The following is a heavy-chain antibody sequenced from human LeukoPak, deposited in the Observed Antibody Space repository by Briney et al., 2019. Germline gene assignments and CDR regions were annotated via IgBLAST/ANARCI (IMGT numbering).Heavy chain of an antibody. CDR3: ARGKFGDPLNH. V-gene: IGHV3-53*01. Sequence: PGGSLRLSCTASGFTVSANYINWVRQAPGKGLEWVSVVYTDGNIYYANSVKGRFTISKDNSKNTVDLLMNNVRAEDTALYYCARGKFGDPLNHWGQGTLVTASS. D-gene: IGHD3-10*01. J-gene: IGHJ5*02. CDR2: VYTDGNI. CDR1: GFTVSANY.